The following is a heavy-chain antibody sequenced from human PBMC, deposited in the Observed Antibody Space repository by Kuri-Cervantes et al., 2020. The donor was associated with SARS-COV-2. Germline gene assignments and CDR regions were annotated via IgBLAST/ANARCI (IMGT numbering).Heavy chain of an antibody. CDR2: IYHGGSP. V-gene: IGHV4-38-2*02. J-gene: IGHJ4*02. CDR3: AREWDYYIDY. D-gene: IGHD1-7*01. CDR1: GYSISSGYY. Sequence: SETLSLTCGVSGYSISSGYYWGWIRQPPGKGLEWIGSIYHGGSPYYNPSLKSRVTISVDTSKNQFSLKLRSVTAADTAVYYCAREWDYYIDYWGQGTLVTVSS.